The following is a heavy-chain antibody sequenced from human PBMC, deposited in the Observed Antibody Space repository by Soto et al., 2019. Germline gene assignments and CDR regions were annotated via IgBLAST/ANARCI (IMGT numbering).Heavy chain of an antibody. J-gene: IGHJ5*02. CDR3: ARLSITSNGGWFDP. D-gene: IGHD1-20*01. CDR2: ISYSGST. CDR1: GGSINNGNHY. V-gene: IGHV4-31*03. Sequence: QVQLQESGPGLVKPSQTLSLTCTVSGGSINNGNHYWNWIRQHPGKGLEWIGYISYSGSTSYNPSLRSRVTISVDTSKNQFSLKLSSVTAADTAVFYCARLSITSNGGWFDPWGQGTLVTVSS.